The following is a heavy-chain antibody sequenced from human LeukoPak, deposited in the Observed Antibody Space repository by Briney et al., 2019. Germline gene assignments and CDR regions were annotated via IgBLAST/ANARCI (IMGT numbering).Heavy chain of an antibody. CDR2: ISAYNGNT. CDR3: AREGYCSSTSCYPFDY. D-gene: IGHD2-2*01. V-gene: IGHV1-18*01. CDR1: GYTFTSYG. J-gene: IGHJ4*02. Sequence: ASVKLSCKASGYTFTSYGISWVRQAPGQGLEWMGWISAYNGNTNYAQKLQGRVTMTTDTSTSTAYMELRSLRSDDTAVYYCAREGYCSSTSCYPFDYWGQGTLVTVSS.